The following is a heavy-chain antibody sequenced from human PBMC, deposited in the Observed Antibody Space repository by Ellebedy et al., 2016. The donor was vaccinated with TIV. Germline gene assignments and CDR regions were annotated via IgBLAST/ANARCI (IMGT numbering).Heavy chain of an antibody. CDR3: ASIRTDNDY. J-gene: IGHJ4*02. V-gene: IGHV3-66*01. D-gene: IGHD2-15*01. CDR1: GFTVRSNY. Sequence: GESLKISCAASGFTVRSNYMSWVRQAPGKGLEWLSAIYSDGATYYADSVKHRLTISRDNSKNTVSLQMNSLRAEDMAVYYCASIRTDNDYWGQGTLVIVSS. CDR2: IYSDGAT.